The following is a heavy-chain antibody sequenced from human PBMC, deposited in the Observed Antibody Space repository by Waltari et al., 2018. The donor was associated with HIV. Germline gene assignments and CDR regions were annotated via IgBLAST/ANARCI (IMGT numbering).Heavy chain of an antibody. CDR3: ARRRAAAGNGCFDY. Sequence: EVQLVESGGGLVQPGGSLKLSCAASGFTFSTYTMNWVRQAPGKVREWISNLSTSSSTIYYADSVKGRFTISRDNAKNSLYLQMSSLRAEDTAVYYCARRRAAAGNGCFDYWGQGTLVTVSS. CDR1: GFTFSTYT. V-gene: IGHV3-48*01. J-gene: IGHJ4*02. D-gene: IGHD6-13*01. CDR2: LSTSSSTI.